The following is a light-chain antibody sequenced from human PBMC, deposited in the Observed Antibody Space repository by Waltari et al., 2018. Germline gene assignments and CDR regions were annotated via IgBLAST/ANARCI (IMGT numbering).Light chain of an antibody. CDR3: QSYDSSSVV. CDR2: EDD. Sequence: FMLTQPHSVSGSPGKTVTISCTRSSGTFAAAYVQWYQQLPGSSPITVIYEDDKRTSGGPDRFSGSVDMSANSASLTISGLKPEDEADYFCQSYDSSSVVFGGGTKLTVL. CDR1: SGTFAAAY. J-gene: IGLJ2*01. V-gene: IGLV6-57*01.